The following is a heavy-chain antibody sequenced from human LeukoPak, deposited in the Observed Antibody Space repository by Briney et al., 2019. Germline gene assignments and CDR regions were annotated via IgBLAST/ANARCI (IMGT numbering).Heavy chain of an antibody. J-gene: IGHJ6*03. Sequence: SETLSLTCAVYGVSFSGYYWSWIRQPPGKGLEWIGEINHSGSTNYDPSLKSRVTISVDTSKNQFSLKLSSVTAADTAVYYCARVGEWLLYYYYYYMDVWGKGTTVTVSS. CDR3: ARVGEWLLYYYYYYMDV. CDR1: GVSFSGYY. V-gene: IGHV4-34*01. D-gene: IGHD3-16*01. CDR2: INHSGST.